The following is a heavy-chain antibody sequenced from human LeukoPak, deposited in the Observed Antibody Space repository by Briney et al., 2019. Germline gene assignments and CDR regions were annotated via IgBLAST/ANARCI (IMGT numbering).Heavy chain of an antibody. CDR3: ATDTYYYDSSGLCCDY. CDR2: ISGSGGST. V-gene: IGHV3-23*01. D-gene: IGHD3-22*01. Sequence: PGGSLRLSCAASGFTFSSYAMSWVRQAPGRGLEWVSAISGSGGSTYYADSVKGRFTISRDNSKNTLYLQINSLRAEDTAVYYCATDTYYYDSSGLCCDYWGQGTLVTVSS. J-gene: IGHJ4*02. CDR1: GFTFSSYA.